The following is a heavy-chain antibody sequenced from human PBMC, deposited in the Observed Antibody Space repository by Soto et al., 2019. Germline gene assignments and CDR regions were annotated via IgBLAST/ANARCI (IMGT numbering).Heavy chain of an antibody. V-gene: IGHV3-66*01. J-gene: IGHJ4*02. CDR2: IYSGGST. CDR3: ARDAPGVGATYGYFDY. CDR1: GFTVSSNY. D-gene: IGHD1-26*01. Sequence: EVQLVESGGGLVQPGGSLRLSCAASGFTVSSNYMSWVRQAPGKGLEWVSVIYSGGSTYYADSVKGRFTISRDNSKNTLYLQINSLRAEDTAVYYCARDAPGVGATYGYFDYWGQGTLVTVSS.